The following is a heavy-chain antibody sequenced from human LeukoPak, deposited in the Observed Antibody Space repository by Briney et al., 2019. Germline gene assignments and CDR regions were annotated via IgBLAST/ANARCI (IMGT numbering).Heavy chain of an antibody. J-gene: IGHJ4*02. CDR2: IYYSGST. V-gene: IGHV4-39*01. D-gene: IGHD6-13*01. CDR1: GGSISSGGYY. CDR3: ARRAGYSSTWYLDY. Sequence: PSQTLSLTCTVSGGSISSGGYYWAWIRQPPGKGLEWIGSIYYSGSTYDNPSLKSRVTMSVDTSRNQFSLKLTSVTAADTAVYYCARRAGYSSTWYLDYWGQGTLVTVSS.